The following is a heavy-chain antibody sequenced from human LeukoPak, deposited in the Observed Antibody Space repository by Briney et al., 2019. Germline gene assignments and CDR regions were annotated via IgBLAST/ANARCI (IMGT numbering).Heavy chain of an antibody. J-gene: IGHJ4*02. CDR3: ASLVGAIDGDYFDY. Sequence: ASVTVSCKASGYTFTSYGISWVRRAPGQGLEWMGWISAYNGNTNYAQKLQGRVTMTTDTSTSTAYMELRSLRSDDTAVYYCASLVGAIDGDYFDYWGQGTLVTVSS. V-gene: IGHV1-18*01. D-gene: IGHD1-26*01. CDR1: GYTFTSYG. CDR2: ISAYNGNT.